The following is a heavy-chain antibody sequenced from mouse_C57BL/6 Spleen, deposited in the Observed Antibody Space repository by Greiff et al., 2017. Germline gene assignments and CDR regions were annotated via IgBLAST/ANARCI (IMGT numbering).Heavy chain of an antibody. V-gene: IGHV6-3*01. J-gene: IGHJ2*01. CDR2: IRLKSDNYAT. CDR1: GFTFSNYW. CDR3: KNWVGLFDY. D-gene: IGHD4-1*01. Sequence: EVKLEESGGGLVQPGGSMKLSCVASGFTFSNYWMNWVRQSPEKGLEWVAQIRLKSDNYATHYAESVKGRFTISRDDSKSSVYLQMNNLRAEDTGIYYCKNWVGLFDYWGQGTTLTVSS.